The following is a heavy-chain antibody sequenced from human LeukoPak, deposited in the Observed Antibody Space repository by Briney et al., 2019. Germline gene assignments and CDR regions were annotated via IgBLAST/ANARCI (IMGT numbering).Heavy chain of an antibody. CDR1: GGSIIYYY. D-gene: IGHD3-22*01. Sequence: SETLSLTCTVSGGSIIYYYWSWIRQPPGKGLEWIGYGHHSGSTNYSPSLKSRVTISVDTSKNQYSLKLRSVTAADTAVYYCVRGHMIVGPWGQGTLVTVSS. V-gene: IGHV4-59*01. CDR2: GHHSGST. CDR3: VRGHMIVGP. J-gene: IGHJ5*02.